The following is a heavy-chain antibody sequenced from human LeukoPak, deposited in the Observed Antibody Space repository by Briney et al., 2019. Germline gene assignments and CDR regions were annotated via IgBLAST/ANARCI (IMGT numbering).Heavy chain of an antibody. CDR1: GGSISSSSYY. D-gene: IGHD2-2*01. CDR3: ARDLPSMGSSSCW. J-gene: IGHJ4*02. V-gene: IGHV4-39*07. CDR2: IYYSGST. Sequence: SETLSLTCTVSGGSISSSSYYWGWIRQPPGKGLEWIGSIYYSGSTYYNPSLKSRVTISVDTSKNQFSLKLSSVTAADTAVYYCARDLPSMGSSSCWWGQGTLVTVSS.